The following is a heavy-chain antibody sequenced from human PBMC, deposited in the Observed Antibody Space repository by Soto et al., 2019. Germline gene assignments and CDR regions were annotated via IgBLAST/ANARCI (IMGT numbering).Heavy chain of an antibody. V-gene: IGHV1-18*01. J-gene: IGHJ6*02. CDR1: GYTFTSYG. CDR3: ARDQDASSSFYYYYGMDV. D-gene: IGHD6-6*01. CDR2: ISAYNGNT. Sequence: QVQLVQSGAEVKKPGASVKVSCKASGYTFTSYGISWVRQAPGQGLEWMGWISAYNGNTNYAQKLQGRVTMTTDTATSRAYMELRSLRADDTAVYYCARDQDASSSFYYYYGMDVWGQGTTVTVSS.